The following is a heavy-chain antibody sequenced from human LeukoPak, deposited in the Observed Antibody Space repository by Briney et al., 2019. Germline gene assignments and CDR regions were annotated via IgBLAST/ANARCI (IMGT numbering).Heavy chain of an antibody. CDR2: IYDSGST. Sequence: SETLSLTCTVSGASISSDYWSWIRQPPGKGLEWIGYIYDSGSTNYNPSLKSRVTISVDTSKKQFSLKLSSVAAADTAVYYCARLFAPTGTGYFDYWGQGTLVAVSS. V-gene: IGHV4-59*01. J-gene: IGHJ4*02. CDR1: GASISSDY. CDR3: ARLFAPTGTGYFDY. D-gene: IGHD6-13*01.